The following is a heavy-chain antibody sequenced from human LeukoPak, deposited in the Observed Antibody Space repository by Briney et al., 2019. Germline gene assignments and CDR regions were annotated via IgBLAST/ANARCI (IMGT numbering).Heavy chain of an antibody. D-gene: IGHD3-22*01. Sequence: GESLKISCEASGYKFTTDYIGWVRQMPGKGLEWMGIIYPDDSETNYSPSFKGQVTMSVDKSISTAYLQWSSLKASDTAMFYCARLIADSSDYHFDYWGQGTLVTVSS. J-gene: IGHJ4*02. V-gene: IGHV5-51*01. CDR3: ARLIADSSDYHFDY. CDR2: IYPDDSET. CDR1: GYKFTTDY.